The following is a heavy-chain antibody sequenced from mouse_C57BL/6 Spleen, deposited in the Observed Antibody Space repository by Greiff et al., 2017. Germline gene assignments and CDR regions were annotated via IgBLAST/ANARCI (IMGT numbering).Heavy chain of an antibody. J-gene: IGHJ4*01. V-gene: IGHV10-1*01. Sequence: EVKVVESGGGLVQPKGSLKLSCAASGFSFNTYAMNWVRQAPGKGLEWVARIRSKSNNYATYYADSVKDRFTISRDDSESMLYLQMNNLKTEDTAMYYCVTYYDYDEGYAMDYWGQGTSVTVSS. CDR1: GFSFNTYA. CDR3: VTYYDYDEGYAMDY. D-gene: IGHD2-4*01. CDR2: IRSKSNNYAT.